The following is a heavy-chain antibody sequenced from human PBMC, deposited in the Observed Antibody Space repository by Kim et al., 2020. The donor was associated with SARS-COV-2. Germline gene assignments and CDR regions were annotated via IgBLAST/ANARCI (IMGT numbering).Heavy chain of an antibody. CDR3: ARSPYDSQYNWCDS. CDR2: VNEDGSKI. Sequence: GGSLRLSCAASGFTFSNYWMNWVRQAPGKGLEWVANVNEDGSKIYHVDSVKGRFTISRDNAKNSLYLQMNSLRGEDTAIYYCARSPYDSQYNWCDSWGQGTLVTVSS. CDR1: GFTFSNYW. D-gene: IGHD3-22*01. V-gene: IGHV3-7*01. J-gene: IGHJ5*01.